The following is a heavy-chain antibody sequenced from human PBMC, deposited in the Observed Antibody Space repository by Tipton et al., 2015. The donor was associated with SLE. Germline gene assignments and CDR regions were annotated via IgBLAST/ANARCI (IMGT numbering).Heavy chain of an antibody. CDR1: GFDFSSNE. D-gene: IGHD6-13*01. Sequence: SLRLSCATSGFDFSSNEMNWVRQAPGKGLDWVSGINWNGGSTAYAYSVRGRFTIPRDNAKDSLYLQLNSLWAEDTAVYYCVRAIAAAASYWGQGTLVSVSS. V-gene: IGHV3-20*04. CDR3: VRAIAAAASY. J-gene: IGHJ4*02. CDR2: INWNGGST.